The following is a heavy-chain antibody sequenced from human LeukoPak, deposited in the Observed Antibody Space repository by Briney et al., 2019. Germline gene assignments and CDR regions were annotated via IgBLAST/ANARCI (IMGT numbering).Heavy chain of an antibody. CDR3: AKGDYCSGGSCYSFFDY. D-gene: IGHD2-15*01. CDR2: ISGSGGST. V-gene: IGHV3-23*01. Sequence: GGSLRLSCAASGFTFSSYAMSWVRQAPGKGLEWVSAISGSGGSTYYADSVKGRFTISRDNSKNTLYLQMNSLRAEDTAVYYCAKGDYCSGGSCYSFFDYWGQGTLVTVSS. CDR1: GFTFSSYA. J-gene: IGHJ4*02.